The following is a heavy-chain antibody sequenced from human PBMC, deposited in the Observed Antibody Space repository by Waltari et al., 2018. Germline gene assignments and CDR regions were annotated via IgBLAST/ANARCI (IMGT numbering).Heavy chain of an antibody. J-gene: IGHJ5*02. CDR1: GYTFTSYD. V-gene: IGHV1-8*01. Sequence: QVQLVQSGAEVKKPGASVKVSCKASGYTFTSYDINWVRQATGQGLEWMGWMNPHIGNTGYAQKFQGRVTMTRNTSTSTAYMELSSLRSEDTAVYYCARAIIQLWLGANWFDPWGQGTLVIVSS. CDR2: MNPHIGNT. CDR3: ARAIIQLWLGANWFDP. D-gene: IGHD5-18*01.